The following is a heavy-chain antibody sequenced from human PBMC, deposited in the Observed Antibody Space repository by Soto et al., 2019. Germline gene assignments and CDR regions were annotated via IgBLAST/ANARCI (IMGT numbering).Heavy chain of an antibody. J-gene: IGHJ4*02. CDR2: ISYDGSNK. CDR3: VREEVGATPHFDY. V-gene: IGHV3-30-3*01. D-gene: IGHD1-26*01. CDR1: GFTFSSYA. Sequence: QVQLVESGGGVVQPGRSLRLSCAASGFTFSSYAMHWVRQAPGKGLEWVAVISYDGSNKYYADSVKGRFTISRDNSKNTLYLQMNSLRAEDTAVYYCVREEVGATPHFDYWGQGTLVTVSS.